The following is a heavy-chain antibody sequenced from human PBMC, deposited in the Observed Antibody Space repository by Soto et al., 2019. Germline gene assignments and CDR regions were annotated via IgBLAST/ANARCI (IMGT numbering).Heavy chain of an antibody. J-gene: IGHJ4*02. CDR3: ALEPTGTAGFDY. D-gene: IGHD2-21*02. V-gene: IGHV1-2*02. CDR1: GHTFTGHH. Sequence: QVQMVQSGDEVKKPGASVKVSCKASGHTFTGHHMHWVRQAPGQGLEWMGLIDLDIGDTKYAQKFQGRVTSTSDTSITTAYMELRGLRSDNTAVYYCALEPTGTAGFDYWGQGTLSSVSS. CDR2: IDLDIGDT.